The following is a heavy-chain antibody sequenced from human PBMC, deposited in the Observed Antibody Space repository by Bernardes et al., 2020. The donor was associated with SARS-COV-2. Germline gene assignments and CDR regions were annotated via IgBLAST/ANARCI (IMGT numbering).Heavy chain of an antibody. D-gene: IGHD2-21*01. V-gene: IGHV1-18*01. CDR2: ISGYNGNT. CDR1: GYTFTKYG. J-gene: IGHJ6*02. CDR3: ARVGCGGDCYPNPRPYYYYGMDV. Sequence: ASVEVSWKASGYTFTKYGISWVRQAAGHGLEWMGWISGYNGNTYYAQKLQDRVTITTDTSMSTAHMELRSLRSDDTAVYYCARVGCGGDCYPNPRPYYYYGMDVWGQGTTVTVSS.